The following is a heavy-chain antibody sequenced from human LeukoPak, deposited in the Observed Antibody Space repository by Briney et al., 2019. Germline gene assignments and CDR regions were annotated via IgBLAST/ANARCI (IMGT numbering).Heavy chain of an antibody. CDR1: GGSISSYY. CDR3: ARASGSYEYNWFDP. V-gene: IGHV4-59*01. CDR2: IYYSGRT. Sequence: PSETLSLTCTVSGGSISSYYWSWVRQPPGKGLEWIGYIYYSGRTNYNPSLKSRVTISVDTSKNQFSLKLSSVTAADTAVYYCARASGSYEYNWFDPWGQGTLVTVSS. J-gene: IGHJ5*02. D-gene: IGHD1-26*01.